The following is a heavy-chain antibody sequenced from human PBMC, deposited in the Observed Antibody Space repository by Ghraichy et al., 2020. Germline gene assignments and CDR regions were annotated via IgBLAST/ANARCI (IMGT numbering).Heavy chain of an antibody. D-gene: IGHD5-24*01. CDR3: ARVAMATIKNGGSYYFDS. CDR1: GFTFSSYS. Sequence: GGSLRLSCAASGFTFSSYSMNWVRQAPGKGLEWVSSISSSSSTIYYADSVKGRFTISRDNAKNSLYLQMNSLRAEDTAVYYCARVAMATIKNGGSYYFDSWGQGTLVTVSS. CDR2: ISSSSSTI. V-gene: IGHV3-48*01. J-gene: IGHJ4*02.